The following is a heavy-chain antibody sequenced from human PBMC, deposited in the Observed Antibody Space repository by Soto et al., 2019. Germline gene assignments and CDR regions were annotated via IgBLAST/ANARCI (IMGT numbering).Heavy chain of an antibody. CDR1: GGTFSSYA. CDR3: AGPRIAAAGKAPGNYYYYGMDV. Sequence: GASVKVSCKASGGTFSSYAISWVRQAPGQGLEWMGGIIPIFGTANYAQKFQGRVTITADESTSTAYMELSSLRSEDTAVYYCAGPRIAAAGKAPGNYYYYGMDVWGQGTTVTVSS. CDR2: IIPIFGTA. V-gene: IGHV1-69*13. J-gene: IGHJ6*02. D-gene: IGHD6-13*01.